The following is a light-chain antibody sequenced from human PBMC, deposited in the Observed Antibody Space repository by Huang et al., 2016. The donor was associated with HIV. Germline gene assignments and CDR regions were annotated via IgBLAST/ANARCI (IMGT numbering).Light chain of an antibody. J-gene: IGKJ4*01. CDR3: QQRGAWPLT. CDR2: DSF. Sequence: DIVLTQSPATLSLSPGQRATLSCRASQNINNYLVWYQQKPGQAPRLLIYDSFNRATSIPAMFSGSGSGTDFTLTINTLEPEDFAVYYCQQRGAWPLTFGGGTKVEIK. V-gene: IGKV3-11*01. CDR1: QNINNY.